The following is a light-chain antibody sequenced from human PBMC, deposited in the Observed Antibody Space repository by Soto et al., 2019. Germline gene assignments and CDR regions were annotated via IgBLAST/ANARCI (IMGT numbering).Light chain of an antibody. CDR1: SSDVGGYNY. CDR2: EVS. J-gene: IGLJ1*01. V-gene: IGLV2-14*01. Sequence: QSALTQPASVSGSPGQSITISCTGTSSDVGGYNYVSWYQQHPGKAPKLVIFEVSIRPSGVSIRFSGSKSGNTASLTISGLQTVDEADYYCSSYTSRPTLFVFGSGTKVTVL. CDR3: SSYTSRPTLFV.